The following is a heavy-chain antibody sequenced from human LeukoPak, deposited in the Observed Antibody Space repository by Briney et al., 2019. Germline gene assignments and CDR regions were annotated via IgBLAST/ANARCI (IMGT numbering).Heavy chain of an antibody. CDR2: ISGSGGST. D-gene: IGHD2-2*01. J-gene: IGHJ4*02. Sequence: GGSLRLSCTASGFTFSSYAMSWVRQAPGKGLEWVSAISGSGGSTYYADSVKGRFTISRDNSKNTLYLQMNSLRAEDTAVYYCAKDIVVVPAAIGYFDYWGQGTLVTVSS. V-gene: IGHV3-23*01. CDR3: AKDIVVVPAAIGYFDY. CDR1: GFTFSSYA.